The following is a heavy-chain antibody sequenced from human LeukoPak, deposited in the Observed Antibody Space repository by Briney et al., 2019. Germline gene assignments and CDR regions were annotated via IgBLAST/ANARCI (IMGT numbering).Heavy chain of an antibody. Sequence: SQTLSLTCAISGDSVSSNSAAWNWIRQSPSRGLEWLGRTYYRSKWYNDYAVSVKSRIIINPDTSKNQFSLQLTSVTAADTAVYYCARALRWACDYWGQGTLVTVSS. V-gene: IGHV6-1*01. J-gene: IGHJ4*02. CDR3: ARALRWACDY. CDR1: GDSVSSNSAA. CDR2: TYYRSKWYN. D-gene: IGHD6-13*01.